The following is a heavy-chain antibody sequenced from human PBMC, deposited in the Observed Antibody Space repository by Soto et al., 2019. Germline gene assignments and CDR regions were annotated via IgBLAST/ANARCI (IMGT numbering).Heavy chain of an antibody. CDR1: GGSISSGDYY. J-gene: IGHJ4*02. D-gene: IGHD3-9*01. V-gene: IGHV4-30-4*01. CDR3: ARVAIDPCSYDILTGSFFDY. CDR2: SYYIGGT. Sequence: PSETLSLTCTVSGGSISSGDYYWSWIRQPPGKGLEWIGYSYYIGGTYYNPSLKSRVTISVDTSKNQFPIKLSFLTAADTAVYYCARVAIDPCSYDILTGSFFDYCGQGNLGIVCS.